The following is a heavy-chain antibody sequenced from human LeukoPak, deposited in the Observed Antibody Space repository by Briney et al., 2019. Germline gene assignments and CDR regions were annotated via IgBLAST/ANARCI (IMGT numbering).Heavy chain of an antibody. D-gene: IGHD6-19*01. Sequence: GGSLRLSCAASGFTFSSHGMHWVRQAPGKGLEGVAVIWYGGSNKYYADSVKGRFTISRDNSKNTLYLQMNSLRAEDTAVYYCARGRSSGWYSRWFDPWGQGTLVTVSA. J-gene: IGHJ5*02. CDR3: ARGRSSGWYSRWFDP. CDR2: IWYGGSNK. CDR1: GFTFSSHG. V-gene: IGHV3-33*01.